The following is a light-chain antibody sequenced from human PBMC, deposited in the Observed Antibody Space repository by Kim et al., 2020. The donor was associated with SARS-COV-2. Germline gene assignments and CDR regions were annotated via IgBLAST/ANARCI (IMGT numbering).Light chain of an antibody. V-gene: IGKV3-20*01. CDR2: EAF. Sequence: LSPGERATLACGASQSVGSSLLAWYQQKPGQAPRLLIYEAFKRVAGIPDRFSGRGSGTDFTLTISRPEPEDFAMYYCQQYGSSPYSFGQGTKLEI. CDR3: QQYGSSPYS. J-gene: IGKJ2*03. CDR1: QSVGSSL.